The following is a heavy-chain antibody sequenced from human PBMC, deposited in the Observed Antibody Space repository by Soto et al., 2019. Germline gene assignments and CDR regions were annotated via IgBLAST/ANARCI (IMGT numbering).Heavy chain of an antibody. D-gene: IGHD1-26*01. Sequence: QVQLVESGGGVVQPGRSLRLSCAASGFTFSSYGMHWVRQAPGKGLEWVAVISYDGSNKYYADSVKGRFTISRDNSKNTLYLQMNSLRAEDTAVYYCAKEWSGSYYNYFDYWGQGTLVTVSS. J-gene: IGHJ4*02. CDR1: GFTFSSYG. V-gene: IGHV3-30*18. CDR2: ISYDGSNK. CDR3: AKEWSGSYYNYFDY.